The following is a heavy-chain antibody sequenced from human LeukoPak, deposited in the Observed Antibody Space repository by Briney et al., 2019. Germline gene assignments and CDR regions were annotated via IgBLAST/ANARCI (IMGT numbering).Heavy chain of an antibody. J-gene: IGHJ6*03. CDR2: LYYSGKT. D-gene: IGHD1-26*01. CDR1: GGSISRSSYY. CDR3: AGDHSSASYTYYYYYMDV. Sequence: PSETLSLTCSVSGGSISRSSYYWGWIRQPPGKGLEWIGTLYYSGKTYYNPSLKSRVTISIDTSKNQFSLKLTSATAADTAVYYCAGDHSSASYTYYYYYMDVWGKGTTVTVSS. V-gene: IGHV4-39*07.